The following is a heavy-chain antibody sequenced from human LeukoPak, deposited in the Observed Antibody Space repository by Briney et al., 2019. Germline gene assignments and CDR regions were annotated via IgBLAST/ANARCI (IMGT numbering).Heavy chain of an antibody. CDR2: LYHSDSI. D-gene: IGHD6-13*01. CDR3: ARQHDSYHYYYVDV. V-gene: IGHV4-38-2*01. Sequence: SETLSLTCAVSGYSISSGYYCIWIRQTPGKGLEWIGSLYHSDSIYYNPSLESRVTMSVDTSKNQFSLKLSFVTAADTAVYYCARQHDSYHYYYVDVWGKGTTVTVSS. CDR1: GYSISSGYY. J-gene: IGHJ6*03.